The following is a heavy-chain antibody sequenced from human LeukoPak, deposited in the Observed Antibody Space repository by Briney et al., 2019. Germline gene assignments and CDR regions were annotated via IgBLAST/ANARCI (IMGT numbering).Heavy chain of an antibody. Sequence: PGRSLRLSCAASGFTFSSYAMHWVRQAPGKGLEWVAVISYDGSNKYYADSVKGRFTISRDNSKNTLYLQMNSLRAEDTAVYYCARTSGYSSSWYWFDPWGQGTLVTVSS. CDR1: GFTFSSYA. CDR3: ARTSGYSSSWYWFDP. D-gene: IGHD6-13*01. J-gene: IGHJ5*02. CDR2: ISYDGSNK. V-gene: IGHV3-30*04.